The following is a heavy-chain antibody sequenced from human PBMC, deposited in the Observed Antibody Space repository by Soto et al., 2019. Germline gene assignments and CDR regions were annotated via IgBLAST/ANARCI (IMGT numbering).Heavy chain of an antibody. D-gene: IGHD3-16*01. J-gene: IGHJ5*02. V-gene: IGHV4-4*02. CDR1: GGSISSSNW. Sequence: QVQLQESGPGLVKPSGTLSLTCAVSGGSISSSNWWSWVRQPPGKGLEWIGEIYHSGSTNYNPSLNSRVSISVGKSRNQFSLKLSSVTAADTAVYYCARERGRRGWFDPWGQGTLVTVSS. CDR2: IYHSGST. CDR3: ARERGRRGWFDP.